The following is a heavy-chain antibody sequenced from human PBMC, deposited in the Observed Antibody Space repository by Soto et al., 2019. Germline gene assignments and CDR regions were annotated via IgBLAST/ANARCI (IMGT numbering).Heavy chain of an antibody. D-gene: IGHD3-16*01. J-gene: IGHJ4*02. CDR1: GFTFRSYV. CDR3: ARWGTTGGLDV. Sequence: QVQLVESGGGVVQPGTSLRLSCVGSGFTFRSYVIHWVRQAPGKGLEWVALTSYDGSNNFYGDSVKGRFTISRDNSRKTVELQMDSLRLEETALYYCARWGTTGGLDVWGQGTLVSVSS. V-gene: IGHV3-33*05. CDR2: TSYDGSNN.